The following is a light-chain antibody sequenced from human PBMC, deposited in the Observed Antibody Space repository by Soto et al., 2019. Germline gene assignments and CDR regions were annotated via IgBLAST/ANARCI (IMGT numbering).Light chain of an antibody. Sequence: QAVVTQEPSLTVSPGGTVTLTCGSSTGAVTNGHYPYWFQQKPGQAPRTLIYDTTNRHSWKPDRFSGSLLGGKDALTLSGAQPEDEAEYYCLPSYNGLYVFGNGTKVTV. CDR3: LPSYNGLYV. J-gene: IGLJ1*01. V-gene: IGLV7-46*01. CDR2: DTT. CDR1: TGAVTNGHY.